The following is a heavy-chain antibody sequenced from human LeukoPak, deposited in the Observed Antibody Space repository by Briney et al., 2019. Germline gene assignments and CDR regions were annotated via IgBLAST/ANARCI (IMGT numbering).Heavy chain of an antibody. Sequence: NPSETLSLTCAVSGGSISGYYWSWIRQPAGKGLEWIGRIYTSGTTNYNPSLKSRVTMSVDTSKNQFSLNLNSVTAADTAVYYCARTSPRAATFDYWGQGTLVTVSS. CDR2: IYTSGTT. CDR1: GGSISGYY. V-gene: IGHV4-4*07. CDR3: ARTSPRAATFDY. D-gene: IGHD2-15*01. J-gene: IGHJ4*02.